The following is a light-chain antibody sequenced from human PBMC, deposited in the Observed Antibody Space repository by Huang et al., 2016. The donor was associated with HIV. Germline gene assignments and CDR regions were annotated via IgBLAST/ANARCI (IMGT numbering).Light chain of an antibody. J-gene: IGKJ1*01. Sequence: DIVMTQSPDSLAVPLGERATISCVSSQSVLYSANKKHLPVNCLAWYQKKPGQPPKLLIYWASSRASGVPDRFSGRGSGTDFTLTISSLQAEDVAVYYCQQHYSTPWTFGQGTKVEIK. CDR3: QQHYSTPWT. V-gene: IGKV4-1*01. CDR2: WAS. CDR1: QSVLYSANKKHLPVNC.